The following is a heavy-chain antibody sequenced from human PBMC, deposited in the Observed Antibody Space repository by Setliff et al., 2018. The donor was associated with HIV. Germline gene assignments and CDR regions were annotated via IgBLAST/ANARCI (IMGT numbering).Heavy chain of an antibody. CDR3: ARDLRGTQSSDY. CDR1: GGSFSGYF. CDR2: INHNRKT. V-gene: IGHV4-34*01. Sequence: PSETLSLTCAVYGGSFSGYFWSWVRQSPGKGLEWIGEINHNRKTNYNPSLKSRVTISVDTSKNQFSLKLRSVTAADTAVYYCARDLRGTQSSDYWGQGTLVTVSS. D-gene: IGHD1-1*01. J-gene: IGHJ4*02.